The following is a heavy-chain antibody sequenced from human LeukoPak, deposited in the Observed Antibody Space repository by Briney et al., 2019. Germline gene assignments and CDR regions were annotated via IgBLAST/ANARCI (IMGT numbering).Heavy chain of an antibody. CDR1: GGSISSSNW. CDR3: ARMRDGYNEGFPFFDY. D-gene: IGHD5-24*01. V-gene: IGHV4-4*02. J-gene: IGHJ4*02. Sequence: PSETLSLTCAVSGGSISSSNWWSWVRQPPGKGLEWIGEIYHSGSTNYNPSLKSRVTISVDTSKNQFSLKLSSVTAADTAVYYCARMRDGYNEGFPFFDYWGQGTLVTVSS. CDR2: IYHSGST.